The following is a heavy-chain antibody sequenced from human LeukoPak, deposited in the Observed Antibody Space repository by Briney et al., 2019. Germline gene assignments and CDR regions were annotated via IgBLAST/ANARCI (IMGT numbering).Heavy chain of an antibody. V-gene: IGHV3-30*02. D-gene: IGHD3-3*01. CDR2: IRYDGSNK. CDR1: GFTFSSDG. CDR3: AKGLLRFLEWSGFDP. Sequence: PGGSLRLSCAASGFTFSSDGMHWVRQAPGKGLEWVAFIRYDGSNKYYADSVKGRFAISRDNSKNTLYLQMNSLRAEDTAVYYCAKGLLRFLEWSGFDPWGQGTLVTVSS. J-gene: IGHJ5*02.